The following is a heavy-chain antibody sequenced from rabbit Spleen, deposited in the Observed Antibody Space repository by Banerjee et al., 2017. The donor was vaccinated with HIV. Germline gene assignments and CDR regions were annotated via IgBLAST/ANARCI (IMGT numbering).Heavy chain of an antibody. J-gene: IGHJ4*01. CDR3: ARDLVGVIGWNFYL. Sequence: LEESGGDLVKPGASLTLTCTASGFSFSYSYYMCWVRQAPGKGLEWIACIAAGSSGYTYYASWAKGRFTISKTSSTTVTLQMTSLTAADTATYFCARDLVGVIGWNFYLWGQGTLVTVS. D-gene: IGHD1-1*01. V-gene: IGHV1S40*01. CDR1: GFSFSYSYY. CDR2: IAAGSSGYT.